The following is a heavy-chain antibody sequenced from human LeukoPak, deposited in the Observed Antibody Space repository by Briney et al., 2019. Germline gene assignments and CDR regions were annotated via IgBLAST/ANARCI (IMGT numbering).Heavy chain of an antibody. J-gene: IGHJ4*02. V-gene: IGHV4-59*01. Sequence: KPSETLSLTCTVSGGSISSYYWSWIRQPPGKGLEWIGYIYYSGSTNYNPSLKSRVTISVDTSKNQFSLKLSSVTAADTAVYYCAREEYSSSSVGFDYWGQGTLVTVSS. CDR3: AREEYSSSSVGFDY. D-gene: IGHD6-6*01. CDR1: GGSISSYY. CDR2: IYYSGST.